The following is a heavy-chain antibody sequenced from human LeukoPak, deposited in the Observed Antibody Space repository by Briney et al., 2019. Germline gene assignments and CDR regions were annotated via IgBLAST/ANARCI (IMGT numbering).Heavy chain of an antibody. Sequence: PGGSLRLSCAASGFTFSTYWMNWVRQAPGKGLEWVGNIKQDGNEKYYVDSVKRRFTISRDNAKNSLYLQMNSLRAEDTAMYYCARVRYGSGSYYYFDYWGQGTLVTVSS. CDR1: GFTFSTYW. J-gene: IGHJ4*02. CDR3: ARVRYGSGSYYYFDY. CDR2: IKQDGNEK. D-gene: IGHD3-10*01. V-gene: IGHV3-7*01.